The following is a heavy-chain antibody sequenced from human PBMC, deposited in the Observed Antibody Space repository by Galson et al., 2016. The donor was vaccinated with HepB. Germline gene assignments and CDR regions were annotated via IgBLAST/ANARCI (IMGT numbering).Heavy chain of an antibody. CDR3: ARYLRSHGYYVMDV. Sequence: PALVKPTQTLTMTCTFSGFSLSTSGMAVSWIRQLPGKALEWLAVIAWNGNKFYSPSLTTRPTISKDTSKNQVVLTLTNMDPVDTATYFCARYLRSHGYYVMDVWGQGTTVTVSS. D-gene: IGHD4-17*01. J-gene: IGHJ6*02. CDR1: GFSLSTSGMA. V-gene: IGHV2-70*01. CDR2: IAWNGNK.